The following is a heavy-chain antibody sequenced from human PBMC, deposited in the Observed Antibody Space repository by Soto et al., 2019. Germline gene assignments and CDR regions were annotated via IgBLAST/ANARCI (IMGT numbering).Heavy chain of an antibody. CDR2: ISWNSGSI. CDR3: VKVAYDILTGYDYYMDV. J-gene: IGHJ6*03. Sequence: GGSLRLSCAASGFTFDDYAMHWVRQAPGKGLEWVSGISWNSGSIVYADSVKGRFTISRDNAKNSLYLQMNSLRGEDTALYYCVKVAYDILTGYDYYMDVWGKGTTVTVSS. D-gene: IGHD3-9*01. V-gene: IGHV3-9*01. CDR1: GFTFDDYA.